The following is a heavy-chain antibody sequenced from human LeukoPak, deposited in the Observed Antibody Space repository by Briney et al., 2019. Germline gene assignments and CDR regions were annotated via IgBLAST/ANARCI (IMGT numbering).Heavy chain of an antibody. V-gene: IGHV4-59*08. CDR3: ASEGIAVAGRSYY. D-gene: IGHD6-19*01. Sequence: SETLSLTCTVSGGSISSYYWSWIRQPPGKGLEWIGYIYYSGSTNYNPSLKSRVTISVDTSKNQFSLKLSSVTAADTAVYYCASEGIAVAGRSYYWGQGTLVTVSS. J-gene: IGHJ4*02. CDR2: IYYSGST. CDR1: GGSISSYY.